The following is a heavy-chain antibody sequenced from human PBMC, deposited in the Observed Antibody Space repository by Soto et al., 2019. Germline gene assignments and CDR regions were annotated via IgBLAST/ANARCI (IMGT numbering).Heavy chain of an antibody. Sequence: GGSLRLSCAAFGFTFSDYYMGWIRQAPGKGLEWVSYISSSSSYTNYADSVKGRFTISRDNAKNSLYLQMNSLRAEDTAVYYCASFGSRARVWGQGTTVTVSS. CDR3: ASFGSRARV. D-gene: IGHD3-10*01. CDR1: GFTFSDYY. CDR2: ISSSSSYT. V-gene: IGHV3-11*06. J-gene: IGHJ6*02.